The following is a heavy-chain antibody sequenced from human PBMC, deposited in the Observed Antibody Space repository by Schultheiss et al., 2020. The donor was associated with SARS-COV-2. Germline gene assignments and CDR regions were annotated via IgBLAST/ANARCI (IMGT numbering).Heavy chain of an antibody. CDR3: ARVVSGSIDY. J-gene: IGHJ4*02. D-gene: IGHD3-3*01. CDR1: GFTFSSYE. CDR2: ISSSSSYT. Sequence: GGSLRLSCVASGFTFSSYEMNWVRQAPGKGLEWVSYISSSSSYTNYADSVKGRFTISRDNAKNSLYLQMNSLRAEDTAVYYCARVVSGSIDYWGQGTLVTVSS. V-gene: IGHV3-21*05.